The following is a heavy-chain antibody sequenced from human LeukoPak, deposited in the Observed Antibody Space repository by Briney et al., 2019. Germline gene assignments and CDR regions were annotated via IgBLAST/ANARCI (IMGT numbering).Heavy chain of an antibody. CDR2: IIPIFGTA. CDR1: GYTFTGYY. J-gene: IGHJ4*02. Sequence: SVKVSCKASGYTFTGYYMHWVRQAPGQGLEWMGGIIPIFGTANYAQKFQGRVTITADKSTSTAYMELSSLRSEDTAVYYCARDSSGLDYWGQGTLVTVSS. V-gene: IGHV1-69*06. CDR3: ARDSSGLDY. D-gene: IGHD3-22*01.